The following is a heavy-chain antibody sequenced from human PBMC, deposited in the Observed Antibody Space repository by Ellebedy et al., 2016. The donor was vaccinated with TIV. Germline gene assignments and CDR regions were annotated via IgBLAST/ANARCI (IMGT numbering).Heavy chain of an antibody. V-gene: IGHV2-70*01. CDR1: GFSLSTCEMS. J-gene: IGHJ4*02. Sequence: SGPTLVKPTQTLTLTCTFSGFSLSTCEMSVSWIRQPPGKALEWLAVIDCTDDKYYSTSLKTRLTTSKDTSKNQVVLTMTNMDPVDTATYYCARTRRASGTFPEDFDYWGQGTLVTVSS. CDR3: ARTRRASGTFPEDFDY. CDR2: IDCTDDK. D-gene: IGHD3-10*01.